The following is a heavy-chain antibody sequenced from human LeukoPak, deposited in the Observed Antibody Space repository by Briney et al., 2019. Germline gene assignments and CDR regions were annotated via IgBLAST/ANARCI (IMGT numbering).Heavy chain of an antibody. CDR3: ARGIAAAGTRDNWFDP. D-gene: IGHD6-13*01. J-gene: IGHJ5*02. CDR1: GYSISSGYY. Sequence: PSETLSLTCTVSGYSISSGYYWGWIRQPPGKGLEWIGYIYYSGSTNYNPSLKSRVTISVDTSKNQFSLKLSSVTAADTAVYYCARGIAAAGTRDNWFDPWGQGTLVTVSS. V-gene: IGHV4-61*01. CDR2: IYYSGST.